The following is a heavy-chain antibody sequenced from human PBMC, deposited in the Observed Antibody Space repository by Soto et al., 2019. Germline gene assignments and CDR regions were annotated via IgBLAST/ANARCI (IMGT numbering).Heavy chain of an antibody. V-gene: IGHV3-74*01. D-gene: IGHD2-15*01. J-gene: IGHJ4*02. CDR2: INSDGSST. CDR1: GFTFSSYW. CDR3: VRTSLVVAAATREDY. Sequence: EVQLVESGGGLVQPGESLRLSCAASGFTFSSYWLHWVRQAPGKGLVWVSRINSDGSSTSYAGSVKGRFTISRDNAKNTLYLQMNSPRAEDTAVYYCVRTSLVVAAATREDYWGQGTLVNVSS.